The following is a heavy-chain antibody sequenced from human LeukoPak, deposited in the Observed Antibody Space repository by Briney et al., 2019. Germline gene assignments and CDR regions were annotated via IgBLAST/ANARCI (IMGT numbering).Heavy chain of an antibody. CDR1: GGTFSSYA. CDR3: ARDRPKSPRAAFDI. CDR2: IIPILGIA. V-gene: IGHV1-69*04. J-gene: IGHJ3*02. Sequence: SVKVSCKASGGTFSSYAISWVRQAPGQGLEWMGRIIPILGIANYAQKFQGRVTITADKSTSAAYMELSSLRSEDTAVYYCARDRPKSPRAAFDIWGQGTMVTVSS.